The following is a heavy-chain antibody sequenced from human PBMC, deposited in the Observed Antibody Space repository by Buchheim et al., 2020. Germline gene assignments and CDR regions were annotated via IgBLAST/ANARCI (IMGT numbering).Heavy chain of an antibody. CDR3: ASQYYDFWSGYYYGMDV. V-gene: IGHV4-61*02. CDR2: IYTSGST. Sequence: QVQLQESGPGLVKPSQTLSLTCTVSGGSISSGSYYWSWIRQPAGKGLEWIGRIYTSGSTNYNPSLKSRVTISVDTSKNQFSLKLSSVTAADTAVYYCASQYYDFWSGYYYGMDVWGQGTT. CDR1: GGSISSGSYY. D-gene: IGHD3-3*01. J-gene: IGHJ6*02.